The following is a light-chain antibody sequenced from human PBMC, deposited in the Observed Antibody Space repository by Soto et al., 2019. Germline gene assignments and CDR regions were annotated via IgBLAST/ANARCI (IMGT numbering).Light chain of an antibody. CDR3: QQIKDGPGT. V-gene: IGKV3-15*01. Sequence: EILMTQSPATLSVSPGERVTFSCRASQSVSYYLAWYQQKTGQAPRLLIYDASTRATGIPVRFSGSGSGTEFTLTVSSLQSEDCGVYSCQQIKDGPGTFGQGTKVEIK. CDR1: QSVSYY. CDR2: DAS. J-gene: IGKJ1*01.